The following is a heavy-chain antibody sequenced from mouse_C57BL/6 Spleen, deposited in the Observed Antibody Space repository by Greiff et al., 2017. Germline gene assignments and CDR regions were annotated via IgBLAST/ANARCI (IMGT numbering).Heavy chain of an antibody. Sequence: VKLVESGPGLVKPSQSLFLTCSITGFPITSGYYWIWIRQSPGKPLEWMGYITHSGETFYNPSLQSPISITRETSKNQFFLQLNSVTTEDTAMYYCAGGPDGYPAWFAYWGQGTLVTVSA. D-gene: IGHD2-3*01. V-gene: IGHV12-3*01. J-gene: IGHJ3*01. CDR3: AGGPDGYPAWFAY. CDR2: ITHSGET. CDR1: GFPITSGYY.